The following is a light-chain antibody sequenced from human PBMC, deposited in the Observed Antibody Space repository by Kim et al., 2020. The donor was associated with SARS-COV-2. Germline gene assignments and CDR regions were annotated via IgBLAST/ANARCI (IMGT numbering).Light chain of an antibody. CDR3: QSYDSSLSGSVV. CDR1: SSNIGAGYD. V-gene: IGLV1-40*01. Sequence: QSAVTQPPSVSGVPGQRVTISCTGNSSNIGAGYDVHWYQQVPGTAPKLLIYANTNRPSGVPDRFSGSKSGTSASLAITGLQAEDEADYYCQSYDSSLSGSVVFGGGTQLTVL. CDR2: ANT. J-gene: IGLJ2*01.